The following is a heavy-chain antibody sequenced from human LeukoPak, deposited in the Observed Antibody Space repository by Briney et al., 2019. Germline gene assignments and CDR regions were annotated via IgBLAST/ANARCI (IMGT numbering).Heavy chain of an antibody. CDR1: GYTFTSYG. V-gene: IGHV1-18*01. D-gene: IGHD2-2*01. Sequence: ASVKVSCKATGYTFTSYGLSWVRQAPGQGLEWVGWLSAYNGNTNYDQKLQGRVTMATDTTTSKAYMELRSLRSDDTAVYYCAKLQAQYCSTTSCYLGGELYYYYYMYVWGKRTTVTVSS. CDR3: AKLQAQYCSTTSCYLGGELYYYYYMYV. J-gene: IGHJ6*03. CDR2: LSAYNGNT.